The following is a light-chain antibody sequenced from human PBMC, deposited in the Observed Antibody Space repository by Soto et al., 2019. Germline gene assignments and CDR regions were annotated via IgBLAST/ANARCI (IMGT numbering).Light chain of an antibody. V-gene: IGKV1-5*03. Sequence: DIQMTQSPSTLSASVGDRVTITCRASQSISSWLAWYQQKPGKAPKVLIYKASSLERGVPSRFSGSGAGTEITLTSSSLQPDDFATYYCQQYNSYSRSFGQGTKLEIK. CDR2: KAS. CDR3: QQYNSYSRS. J-gene: IGKJ2*01. CDR1: QSISSW.